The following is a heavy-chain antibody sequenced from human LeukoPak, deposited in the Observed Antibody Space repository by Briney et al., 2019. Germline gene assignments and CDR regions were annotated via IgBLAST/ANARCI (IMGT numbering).Heavy chain of an antibody. Sequence: GGSPRLSCAASGFTFSSYAMSWVRQAPGKGLEWVSAISGSGGSTYYADSVKGRFTISRDNSKNTLYLQMNSLRAEDTAVYYCARIVGATPPFDYWGQGTLVTVSS. CDR2: ISGSGGST. D-gene: IGHD1-26*01. V-gene: IGHV3-23*01. J-gene: IGHJ4*02. CDR1: GFTFSSYA. CDR3: ARIVGATPPFDY.